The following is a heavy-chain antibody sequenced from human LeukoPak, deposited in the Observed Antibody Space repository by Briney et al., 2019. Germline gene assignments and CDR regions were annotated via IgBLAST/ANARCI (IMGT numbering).Heavy chain of an antibody. Sequence: SQTLSLTCAVSGGSISSGGYSWSWIRQPPGKGLEWIGYIYHSESTYYNPSLKSRVTISVDRSKNQFSLKLSSVTAADTAVYYCARGAYYDYVWGSYRYDYWGQGTLVTVSS. CDR1: GGSISSGGYS. J-gene: IGHJ4*02. V-gene: IGHV4-30-2*01. CDR3: ARGAYYDYVWGSYRYDY. CDR2: IYHSEST. D-gene: IGHD3-16*02.